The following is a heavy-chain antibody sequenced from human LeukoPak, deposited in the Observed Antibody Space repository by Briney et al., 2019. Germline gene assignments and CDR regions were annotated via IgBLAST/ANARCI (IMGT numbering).Heavy chain of an antibody. V-gene: IGHV4-38-2*01. D-gene: IGHD5-12*01. CDR3: ASSGIGRYYYYYMDV. Sequence: SETLSLTCAVSGYSISSGYYWGWIRQPPGKGLEWIGSIYHTGSTYYNPSLKSRVTISVDTSKNQFSLNLSSVTAADTAMYYCASSGIGRYYYYYMDVWGKGTTVTVSS. CDR2: IYHTGST. CDR1: GYSISSGYY. J-gene: IGHJ6*03.